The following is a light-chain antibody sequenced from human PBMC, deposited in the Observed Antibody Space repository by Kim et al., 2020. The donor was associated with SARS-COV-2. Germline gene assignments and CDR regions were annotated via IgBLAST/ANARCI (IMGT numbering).Light chain of an antibody. J-gene: IGLJ3*02. CDR2: EDN. CDR3: SSFAGRNTFGV. Sequence: QSHTITGTGTNNDMGGYKYVSWYQQHPGKAPRLMIFEDNKRPSGVPDRFSGSKSGNTASLTVSGLQAEDEADYYCSSFAGRNTFGVFGGGTQLTVL. V-gene: IGLV2-8*01. CDR1: NNDMGGYKY.